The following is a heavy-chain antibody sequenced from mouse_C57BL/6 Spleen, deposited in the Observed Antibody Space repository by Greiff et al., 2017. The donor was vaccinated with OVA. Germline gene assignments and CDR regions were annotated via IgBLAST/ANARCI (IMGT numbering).Heavy chain of an antibody. D-gene: IGHD2-4*01. CDR1: GFSFTRYG. V-gene: IGHV2-3*01. J-gene: IGHJ3*01. Sequence: QVQLTASGPGLVAPSHCLSISCPFSGFSFTRYGVSWVRQPPGQGLEWLGVIWGDGSTNYHSALISRLSISKDNSKSQVFLKLNSLQTDDTATYYCALYYDYDWFAYWGQGTLVTVSA. CDR2: IWGDGST. CDR3: ALYYDYDWFAY.